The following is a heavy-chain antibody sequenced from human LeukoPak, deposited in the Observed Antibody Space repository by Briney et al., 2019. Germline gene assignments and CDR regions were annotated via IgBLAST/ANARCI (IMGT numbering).Heavy chain of an antibody. J-gene: IGHJ4*02. CDR1: GYTFTSYG. D-gene: IGHD3-10*01. V-gene: IGHV1-18*01. CDR3: ARVFSVYRRLLGEWDFDY. CDR2: ISAYNGNT. Sequence: ASVKVSCEASGYTFTSYGIRWVRQAPGQGIEWMGWISAYNGNTNYAQKLQGRVTMTTDTSTSTAYMELSSLRSEDTAVYYCARVFSVYRRLLGEWDFDYWGQGTLVTVSS.